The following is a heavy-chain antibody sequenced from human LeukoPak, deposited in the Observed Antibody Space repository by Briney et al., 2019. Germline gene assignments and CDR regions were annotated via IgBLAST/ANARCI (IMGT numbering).Heavy chain of an antibody. CDR3: ARVYGYSNYYYYYMDV. D-gene: IGHD4-11*01. Sequence: ASVKVSCKASGYTFTGYYMHWVRQAPGQGLEWMGWINPNSGGTNYAQKLQGRVTMTTDTSTSTAYMELRSLRSDDTAVYYCARVYGYSNYYYYYMDVWGKGTTVTVSS. J-gene: IGHJ6*03. V-gene: IGHV1-2*02. CDR2: INPNSGGT. CDR1: GYTFTGYY.